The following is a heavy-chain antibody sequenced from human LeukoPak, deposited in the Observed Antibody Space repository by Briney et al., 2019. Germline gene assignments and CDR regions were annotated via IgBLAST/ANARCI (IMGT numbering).Heavy chain of an antibody. V-gene: IGHV4-30-4*01. CDR1: GGSISSGDYY. CDR2: IYYSGST. J-gene: IGHJ4*02. CDR3: ARDHAYANDY. Sequence: SQTLSLTCTVSGGSISSGDYYWSWIRQPPGKGLEWIGYIYYSGSTYYNPSLKSRVTISVDTSKNQFSLKLSSVTAADTAVYYCARDHAYANDYWAREPWSPSPQ. D-gene: IGHD4-17*01.